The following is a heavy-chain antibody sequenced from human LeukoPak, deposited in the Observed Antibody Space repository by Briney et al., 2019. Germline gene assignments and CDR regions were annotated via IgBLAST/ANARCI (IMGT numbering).Heavy chain of an antibody. J-gene: IGHJ4*02. CDR1: GYTFTSYG. V-gene: IGHV1-2*02. CDR2: INPNSGGT. Sequence: AASVKVSCKASGYTFTSYGISWVRQAPGQGLEWMGWINPNSGGTNYAQKFQGRVTMTRDTSISTAYMELSRLRSDDTAVYYCAREIVGATSFDYWGQGTLVTVSS. D-gene: IGHD1-26*01. CDR3: AREIVGATSFDY.